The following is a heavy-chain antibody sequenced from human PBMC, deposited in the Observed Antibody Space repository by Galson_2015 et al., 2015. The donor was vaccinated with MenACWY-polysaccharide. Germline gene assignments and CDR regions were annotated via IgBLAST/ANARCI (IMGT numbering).Heavy chain of an antibody. CDR2: INVGNGNT. CDR1: RYSFTSYA. J-gene: IGHJ2*01. Sequence: SVKVSCKASRYSFTSYAVHWVRQAPGQSLEWMGWINVGNGNTKYSQKFQGRVTITRDTSATTAYMELGGLRSEDTAVYYCARAIAVAGQRRDFELWGRGTLVTVSS. D-gene: IGHD6-19*01. CDR3: ARAIAVAGQRRDFEL. V-gene: IGHV1-3*01.